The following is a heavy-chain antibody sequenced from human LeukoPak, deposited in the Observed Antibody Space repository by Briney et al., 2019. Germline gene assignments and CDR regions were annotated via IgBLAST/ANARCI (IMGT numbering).Heavy chain of an antibody. Sequence: ASVKVSCKASGYTFTSYDINWVRQATGQGLEWMGWMNPNSGNTGYAQEFQGRVTITRNTSISTAYMELSSLRSEDTAVYYCARGRIFGVVRYYYYMDVWGKGTTVTVSS. CDR3: ARGRIFGVVRYYYYMDV. CDR2: MNPNSGNT. D-gene: IGHD3-3*01. V-gene: IGHV1-8*03. CDR1: GYTFTSYD. J-gene: IGHJ6*03.